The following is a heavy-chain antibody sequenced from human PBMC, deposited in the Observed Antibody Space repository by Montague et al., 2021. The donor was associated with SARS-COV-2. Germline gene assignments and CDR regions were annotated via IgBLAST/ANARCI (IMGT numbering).Heavy chain of an antibody. D-gene: IGHD2-15*01. J-gene: IGHJ6*03. CDR1: GGSFSGYY. Sequence: SETLSLTCAVHGGSFSGYYWNWIRQRPGKGLEWIGEINHGGSTNYNPSLKNRLTISADTSKNQFSLKLTSVAATDTAVYYCARLRDGVVPSPILGIGPYFSYYYMGVWGKGTTVTVS. V-gene: IGHV4-34*01. CDR3: ARLRDGVVPSPILGIGPYFSYYYMGV. CDR2: INHGGST.